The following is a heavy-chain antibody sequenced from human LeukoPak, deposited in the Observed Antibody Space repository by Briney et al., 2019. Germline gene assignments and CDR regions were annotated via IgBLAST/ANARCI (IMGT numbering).Heavy chain of an antibody. CDR1: GYTFTSYD. V-gene: IGHV1-8*01. CDR2: MNPNSGNT. CDR3: ARGKRGKPAAMPNYYYYYYMDV. D-gene: IGHD2-2*01. J-gene: IGHJ6*03. Sequence: ASVKVSCKASGYTFTSYDINWVRQATGQGLEWMGWMNPNSGNTGYAQKFQGRVTVTRNTSISTAYMELSSLRSEDTAVYYCARGKRGKPAAMPNYYYYYYMDVWGKGTTVTVSS.